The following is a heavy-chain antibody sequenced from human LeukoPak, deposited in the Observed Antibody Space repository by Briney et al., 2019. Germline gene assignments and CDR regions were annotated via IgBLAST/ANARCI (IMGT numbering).Heavy chain of an antibody. V-gene: IGHV3-30*01. CDR2: ISYDGSNK. J-gene: IGHJ4*02. CDR3: ARAPCCDSSSWYSFMGDYFDY. CDR1: GFTLSSYA. D-gene: IGHD6-13*01. Sequence: GRSLRLSCAASGFTLSSYAMHWVRQAPGKGLEWVAVISYDGSNKYYADSVKGRFTISRDNSKNTLYLQMNSLRAEDTAVYYCARAPCCDSSSWYSFMGDYFDYWGQGTLVTVSS.